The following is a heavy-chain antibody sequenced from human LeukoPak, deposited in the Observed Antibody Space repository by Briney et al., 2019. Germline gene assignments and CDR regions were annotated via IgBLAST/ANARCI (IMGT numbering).Heavy chain of an antibody. Sequence: GASVKVSCKASGYTFTSYDINWVRQATGQGLEWMGWMSPNSGNTGYAQKFQGRVTMTRNTSISTAYMELSSLRSEDTAVYYCARGLIRAGGKRSGYLLGYWGQGTLVTVSS. D-gene: IGHD3-3*01. CDR3: ARGLIRAGGKRSGYLLGY. CDR1: GYTFTSYD. CDR2: MSPNSGNT. J-gene: IGHJ4*02. V-gene: IGHV1-8*01.